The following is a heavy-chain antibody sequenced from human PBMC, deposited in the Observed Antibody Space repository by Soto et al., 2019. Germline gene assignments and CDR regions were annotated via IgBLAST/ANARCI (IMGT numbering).Heavy chain of an antibody. CDR1: GFTFSSYA. J-gene: IGHJ4*02. V-gene: IGHV3-23*01. CDR3: AKDPMYDFFWGYFDY. CDR2: ISGSGGST. Sequence: GGSLRLSCAASGFTFSSYAMSWVRQAPGKGLEWVSAISGSGGSTYYADSVKGRFTISRDNSKNTLYLQMNSLRAEDTAVYYCAKDPMYDFFWGYFDYWGQGTLVTVSS. D-gene: IGHD3-3*01.